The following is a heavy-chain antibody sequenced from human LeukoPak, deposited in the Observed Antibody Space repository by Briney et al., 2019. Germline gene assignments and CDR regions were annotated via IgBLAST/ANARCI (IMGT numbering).Heavy chain of an antibody. Sequence: GGSLRLSCAASGFTFSSYWMHWVRQAPGKGLVWVSRINSDGSSTSYADSVKGRFTISRDDAKNTLYLQMNSLRAEDTAVYYCARRRTYYYDSSGYVDYWGQGTLVTVSS. J-gene: IGHJ4*02. V-gene: IGHV3-74*01. D-gene: IGHD3-22*01. CDR1: GFTFSSYW. CDR2: INSDGSST. CDR3: ARRRTYYYDSSGYVDY.